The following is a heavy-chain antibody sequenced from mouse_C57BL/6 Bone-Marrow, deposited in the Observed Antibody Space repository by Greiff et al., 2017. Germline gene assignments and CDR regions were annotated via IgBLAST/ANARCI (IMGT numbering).Heavy chain of an antibody. CDR3: TTGATVVGGGYFDV. V-gene: IGHV14-4*01. CDR1: GFNIKDDY. Sequence: VQLQQSGAELVRPGASVKLSCTASGFNIKDDYMHWVKQRPEQGLEWIGWIDPENGDTEYASKFQGKATITADTSSNTAYLQLSSLTSEDTAVYYCTTGATVVGGGYFDVWGTGTTVTVSS. CDR2: IDPENGDT. J-gene: IGHJ1*03. D-gene: IGHD1-1*01.